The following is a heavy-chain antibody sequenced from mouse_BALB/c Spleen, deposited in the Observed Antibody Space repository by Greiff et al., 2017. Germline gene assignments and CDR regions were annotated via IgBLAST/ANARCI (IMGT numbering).Heavy chain of an antibody. CDR3: ASTFYYAMDY. J-gene: IGHJ4*01. CDR2: ISTYYGDA. V-gene: IGHV1S137*01. CDR1: GYTFTDYA. D-gene: IGHD2-1*01. Sequence: VKLMESGAELVRPGVSVKISCKGSGYTFTDYAMHWVKQSHAKSLEWIGVISTYYGDASYNQKFKGKATMTVDKSSSTAYMELARLTSEDSAIYYCASTFYYAMDYWGQGTSVTVSS.